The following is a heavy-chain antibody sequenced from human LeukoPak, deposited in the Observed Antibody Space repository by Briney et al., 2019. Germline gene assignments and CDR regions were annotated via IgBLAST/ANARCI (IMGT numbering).Heavy chain of an antibody. CDR1: GYSISSGYY. D-gene: IGHD3-3*01. CDR3: ARYNPYYDFWSGLYYYYMDV. V-gene: IGHV4-38-2*01. Sequence: PSETLSLTCAVSGYSISSGYYWGWIRQPPGKGLEWIGSIYHSGSTYYNPSLKSRVTISVDTSKNQFSLKLSSVTAADTAVYYCARYNPYYDFWSGLYYYYMDVWGKGTTVTVS. CDR2: IYHSGST. J-gene: IGHJ6*03.